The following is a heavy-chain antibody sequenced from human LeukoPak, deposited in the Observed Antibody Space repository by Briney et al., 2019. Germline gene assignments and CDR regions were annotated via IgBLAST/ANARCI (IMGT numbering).Heavy chain of an antibody. CDR1: GYSLSELS. J-gene: IGHJ4*02. D-gene: IGHD6-13*01. V-gene: IGHV1-46*01. CDR2: INPSGGST. Sequence: ASVKVSCKVSGYSLSELSMHWVRQAPGQGLEWMGIINPSGGSTTYAQKFQGRVTMTRDTSTSTVYMELSSLRSEDTAVYYCAVAAAGTEEIDFDYWGQGTLVAVSS. CDR3: AVAAAGTEEIDFDY.